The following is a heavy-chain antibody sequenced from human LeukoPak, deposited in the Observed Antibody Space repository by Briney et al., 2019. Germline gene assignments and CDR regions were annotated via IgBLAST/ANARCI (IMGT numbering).Heavy chain of an antibody. CDR1: GFTSSSYA. D-gene: IGHD3-10*01. Sequence: GGSLRLSCAASGFTSSSYAMSWVRQAPGKGLEWVSAISGSGGSTYYADSVKGRFTISRDNSKNTLYLQMNSLRAEDTAVYYCAKDQFPSYYYGSGTVDYWGQGTLVTVSS. CDR2: ISGSGGST. V-gene: IGHV3-23*01. CDR3: AKDQFPSYYYGSGTVDY. J-gene: IGHJ4*02.